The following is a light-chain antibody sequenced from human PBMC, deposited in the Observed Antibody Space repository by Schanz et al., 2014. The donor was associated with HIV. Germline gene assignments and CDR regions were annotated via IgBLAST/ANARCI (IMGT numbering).Light chain of an antibody. J-gene: IGKJ1*01. CDR1: QSVRSNS. CDR3: QQYGSSPPWT. CDR2: GAS. Sequence: DIVLTQSPGTLSLSPGERATLSCRASQSVRSNSLAWYQHRPGQAPRLLIYGASSRATGIPDRFSGSGSGTDFILTISRLEPEDFAVYYCQQYGSSPPWTFGQGTKVEIK. V-gene: IGKV3-20*01.